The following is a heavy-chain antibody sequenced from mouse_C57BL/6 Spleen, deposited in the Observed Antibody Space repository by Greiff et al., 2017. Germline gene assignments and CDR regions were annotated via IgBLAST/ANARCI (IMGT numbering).Heavy chain of an antibody. D-gene: IGHD1-1*01. Sequence: VQLQQSGAELVRPGASVKLSCTASGFNIKDDYMHWVKQRPEQGLEWIGWIDPENGDTEYASKFQGKATITADTSSNTAYLQLSSLTSEDTAVYYCTTFFITTVGGYYFDYWGQGTTLTVSS. CDR3: TTFFITTVGGYYFDY. V-gene: IGHV14-4*01. J-gene: IGHJ2*01. CDR2: IDPENGDT. CDR1: GFNIKDDY.